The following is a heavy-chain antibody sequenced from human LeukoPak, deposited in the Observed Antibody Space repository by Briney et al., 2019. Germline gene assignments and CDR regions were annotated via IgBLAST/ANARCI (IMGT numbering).Heavy chain of an antibody. CDR3: ARHRSGVVVPAADDAFDI. Sequence: SETLSLTCAVSGYSISSGYYWGWIRQPPGKGLEWIGSIYHSGSTYYNPSLKSRVTTSVDTSKNQFSLKLSSVTAADTAVYYCARHRSGVVVPAADDAFDIWGQGTMVTVSS. CDR2: IYHSGST. V-gene: IGHV4-38-2*01. CDR1: GYSISSGYY. J-gene: IGHJ3*02. D-gene: IGHD2-2*01.